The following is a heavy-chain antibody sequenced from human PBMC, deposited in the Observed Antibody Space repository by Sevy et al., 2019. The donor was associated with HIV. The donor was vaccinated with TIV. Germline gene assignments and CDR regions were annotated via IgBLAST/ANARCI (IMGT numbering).Heavy chain of an antibody. D-gene: IGHD3-22*01. CDR3: ATTKDYYESSGYPFDD. CDR2: FDPEDDET. Sequence: ALVKVSCKVSGDTLTQLSMHWVRQAPGKGLEWMATFDPEDDETFYAQKFQGRVTLTEDRSTGTAYMGLSSLRSEDTALYFCATTKDYYESSGYPFDDWGQGTLVTVSS. V-gene: IGHV1-24*01. J-gene: IGHJ4*02. CDR1: GDTLTQLS.